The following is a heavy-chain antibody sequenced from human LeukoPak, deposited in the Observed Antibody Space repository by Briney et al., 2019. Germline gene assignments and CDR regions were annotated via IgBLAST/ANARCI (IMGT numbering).Heavy chain of an antibody. D-gene: IGHD2-2*01. CDR2: ISSSSSTI. J-gene: IGHJ4*02. Sequence: GGSLRLSCAASGFTFSSYSMNWVRQAPGKGLEWVSYISSSSSTIYYADSVKDRFTISRDNAKNSLYLQMNSLRAEDTAVYYCARESDIVVVPAALDYWGQGTLLTVSS. V-gene: IGHV3-48*01. CDR3: ARESDIVVVPAALDY. CDR1: GFTFSSYS.